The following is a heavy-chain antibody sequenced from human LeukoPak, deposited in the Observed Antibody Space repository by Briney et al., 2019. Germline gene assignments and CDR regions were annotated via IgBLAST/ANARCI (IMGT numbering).Heavy chain of an antibody. CDR3: ARRSYGMDV. J-gene: IGHJ6*02. CDR2: ISSTSSTI. Sequence: GGSLRLSCAASGFTFSSYSMNWVRQAPGKGLEWVSYISSTSSTIHYADAVKGRFTISRDNAKNSLYLQMNSLRDEDTTVYYCARRSYGMDVWGQGTTVTVSS. CDR1: GFTFSSYS. V-gene: IGHV3-48*02.